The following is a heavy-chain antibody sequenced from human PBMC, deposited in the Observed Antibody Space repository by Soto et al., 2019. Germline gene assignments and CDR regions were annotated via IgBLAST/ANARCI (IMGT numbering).Heavy chain of an antibody. V-gene: IGHV4-30-2*06. CDR2: ISHVGTT. CDR1: GVTISYGGYS. Sequence: SETLSLTCSVSGVTISYGGYSWSWIRQSPWKGLEWLGYISHVGTTYYNPSFQSRLSLSIDRTRNQFPLSLSSMTAADKAVYYCDRRGGYDSFDFWGQGIRVTLSS. D-gene: IGHD3-3*01. CDR3: DRRGGYDSFDF. J-gene: IGHJ4*02.